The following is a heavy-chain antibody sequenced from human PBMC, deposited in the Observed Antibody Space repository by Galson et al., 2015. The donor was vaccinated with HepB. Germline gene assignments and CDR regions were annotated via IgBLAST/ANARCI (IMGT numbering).Heavy chain of an antibody. D-gene: IGHD3-22*01. Sequence: SLRLPCAASGFTFSSYSMNWVRQAPGKGLEWVSYISSSSSTIYYADSVKGRFTISRDNAKNSLYLQMNSLRAEDTAVYYCARDEVAGYWYPWGQGTLVTVSS. CDR1: GFTFSSYS. CDR3: ARDEVAGYWYP. J-gene: IGHJ5*02. V-gene: IGHV3-48*04. CDR2: ISSSSSTI.